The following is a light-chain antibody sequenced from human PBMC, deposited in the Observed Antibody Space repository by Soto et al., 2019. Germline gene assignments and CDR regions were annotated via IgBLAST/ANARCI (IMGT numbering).Light chain of an antibody. CDR1: NSDIGGYNY. V-gene: IGLV2-14*03. CDR3: SSYTSSSTLL. Sequence: QSALTQPASVSGSPGQSITISCTGSNSDIGGYNYVSWYQQHPGKAPKLMIYDVSNRPSGLSNRFSGSKSGNTASLTISGLQAEDEADYYCSSYTSSSTLLFGGGTKLTVL. J-gene: IGLJ3*02. CDR2: DVS.